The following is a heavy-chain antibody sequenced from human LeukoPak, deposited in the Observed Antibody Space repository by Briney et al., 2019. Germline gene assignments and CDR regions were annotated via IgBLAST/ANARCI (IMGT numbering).Heavy chain of an antibody. Sequence: PSETLSLTCTVSGGSISSSSYYWGWIRQPPGKGLEWIGSIYYSGSTYYNPSLKSRVTISADTSKNQFSLKLSSVTAADTAVYYCARDVLRYFDWSPDAFDIWGQGTMVTVSS. CDR2: IYYSGST. V-gene: IGHV4-39*07. CDR1: GGSISSSSYY. CDR3: ARDVLRYFDWSPDAFDI. D-gene: IGHD3-9*01. J-gene: IGHJ3*02.